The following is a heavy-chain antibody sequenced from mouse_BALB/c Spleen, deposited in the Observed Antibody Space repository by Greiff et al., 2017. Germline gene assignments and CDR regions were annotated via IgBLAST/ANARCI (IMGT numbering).Heavy chain of an antibody. CDR3: ARRGTTVDYAMDY. J-gene: IGHJ4*01. CDR2: IWSGGST. CDR1: GFSLTSYG. D-gene: IGHD1-1*01. V-gene: IGHV2-2*02. Sequence: QVQLKESGPGLVQPSQSLSITCTVSGFSLTSYGVHWVRQSPGKGLEWLGVIWSGGSTDYNAAFISRLSISKDNSKSQVFFKMNSLQANDTAIYYCARRGTTVDYAMDYWGQGTSVTVSS.